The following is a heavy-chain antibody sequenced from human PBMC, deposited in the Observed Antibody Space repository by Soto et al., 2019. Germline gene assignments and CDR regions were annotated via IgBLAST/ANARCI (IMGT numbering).Heavy chain of an antibody. CDR2: IYYSGST. V-gene: IGHV4-30-4*01. D-gene: IGHD4-17*01. CDR1: GGSISSGDYY. CDR3: ASQTVTLIYFDY. J-gene: IGHJ4*02. Sequence: PSETLSLTCTVSGGSISSGDYYWSWIRQPPGKGLEWIGYIYYSGSTYYSPSLKSRVTISVDTSKNQFSLKLSSVTAADTAVYYCASQTVTLIYFDYWGQGTLVTVSS.